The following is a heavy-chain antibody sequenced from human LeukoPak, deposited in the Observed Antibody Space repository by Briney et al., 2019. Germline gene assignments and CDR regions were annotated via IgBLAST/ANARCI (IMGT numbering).Heavy chain of an antibody. Sequence: GGSLRLSCAASGFTFSTYALHWIRQAPGKGLEWVAVIWYDGSNKYYADSVKGRFTISRDNSKNTLCLQMNSLRAEDTAVYYCARDGDITPTDVWGQGTTVTVSS. CDR2: IWYDGSNK. CDR3: ARDGDITPTDV. J-gene: IGHJ6*02. D-gene: IGHD2-15*01. V-gene: IGHV3-33*08. CDR1: GFTFSTYA.